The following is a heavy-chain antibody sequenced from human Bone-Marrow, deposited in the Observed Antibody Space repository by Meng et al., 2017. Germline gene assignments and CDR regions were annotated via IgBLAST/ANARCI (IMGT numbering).Heavy chain of an antibody. CDR2: KNPNSGNT. D-gene: IGHD3-22*01. CDR3: ENSYYDRSGYGNFPFDAFDI. J-gene: IGHJ3*02. Sequence: AAVTVSFQASVYTFTSYDMNWVRQATGHGLEGMGWKNPNSGNTGYAQKFQGRVTITRNTSISTAYVELSSLRSEDTAVYYCENSYYDRSGYGNFPFDAFDIWGQGTLVTVSS. V-gene: IGHV1-8*03. CDR1: VYTFTSYD.